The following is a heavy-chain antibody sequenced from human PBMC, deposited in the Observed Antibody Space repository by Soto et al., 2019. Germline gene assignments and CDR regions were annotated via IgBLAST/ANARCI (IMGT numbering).Heavy chain of an antibody. V-gene: IGHV3-73*02. CDR2: IRDKANHYAT. J-gene: IGHJ4*02. CDR1: GFSFSDSA. CDR3: TRPPSGSYGDDSDY. D-gene: IGHD1-26*01. Sequence: EVQLVESGGGWVQPGGSLTLSCSGSGFSFSDSAIHWVRQASGQGLAWVGRIRDKANHYATAYDVSVRGRFTISRDDSENTAYLQMNSLKTEDTAVYYCTRPPSGSYGDDSDYWGQGTLVNVSS.